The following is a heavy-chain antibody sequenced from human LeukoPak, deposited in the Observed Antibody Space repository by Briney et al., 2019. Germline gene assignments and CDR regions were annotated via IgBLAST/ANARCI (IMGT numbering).Heavy chain of an antibody. CDR3: AKGPRLVAANTVFDY. CDR2: ISGSGGST. J-gene: IGHJ4*02. CDR1: GFTFSSYA. Sequence: GGSLRLSCAASGFTFSSYAMSWVRQAPGKGLEWVSAISGSGGSTYYADSVKGRFTISRDNSKNTLHLQMNSLRADDTAVYYCAKGPRLVAANTVFDYWGQGTLVTVSS. D-gene: IGHD2-15*01. V-gene: IGHV3-23*01.